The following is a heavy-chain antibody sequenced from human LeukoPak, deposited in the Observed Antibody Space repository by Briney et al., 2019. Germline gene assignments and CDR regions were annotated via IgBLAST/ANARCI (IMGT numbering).Heavy chain of an antibody. Sequence: GGSLRLSCAASGFTFSSYGMHWVRQAPGKGLEWVAFISYDGSHKYYGDSVKGRFTISRDNSKNTLYLQMNSLRDEDTAVYYYAKGYYDSSGYFPLLDYWGQGSLVTVSS. CDR1: GFTFSSYG. V-gene: IGHV3-30*18. CDR2: ISYDGSHK. J-gene: IGHJ4*02. D-gene: IGHD3-22*01. CDR3: AKGYYDSSGYFPLLDY.